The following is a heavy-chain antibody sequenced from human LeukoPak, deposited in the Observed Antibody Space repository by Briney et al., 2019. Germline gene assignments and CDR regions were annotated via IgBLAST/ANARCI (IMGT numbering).Heavy chain of an antibody. J-gene: IGHJ4*02. V-gene: IGHV6-1*01. CDR3: TRGEHGMTVALFDT. CDR1: GDSVSSNSAA. CDR2: TYYRYHWYS. D-gene: IGHD1/OR15-1a*01. Sequence: SQTLSLTCALSGDSVSSNSAAWSWIRQYPSRGLEWLGRTYYRYHWYSDYAVSVGSRISIKPDTSKNQFSLQLHSVTPDDTAVYYCTRGEHGMTVALFDTWGQGTLVTVSS.